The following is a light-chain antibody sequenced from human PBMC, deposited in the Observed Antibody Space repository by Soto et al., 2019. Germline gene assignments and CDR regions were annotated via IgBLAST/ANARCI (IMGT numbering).Light chain of an antibody. V-gene: IGKV3-15*01. CDR1: QSVRTS. CDR2: RAS. CDR3: QQYDNWPPIT. Sequence: EIAMTQSPPTLSVSPGETATLSCRATQSVRTSLAWYQQKPGQAPRLLIYRASTRATGIPDRFSGSGSGTEFTLTISSLQSEDFAVYYCQQYDNWPPITFGQGTRLEIK. J-gene: IGKJ5*01.